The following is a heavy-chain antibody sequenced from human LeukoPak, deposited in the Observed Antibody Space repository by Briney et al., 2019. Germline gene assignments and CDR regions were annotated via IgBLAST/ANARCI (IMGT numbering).Heavy chain of an antibody. V-gene: IGHV4-59*01. CDR1: GGSFSSYY. J-gene: IGHJ3*01. Sequence: SETLSLTCTVSGGSFSSYYWSWIRQPPGKGLEWIGYIYYSGGTTYKSPLTSGGSISVDTTKNNSSLKRRSVTTADTAAYYSARYDYSWGVDAFDVGGQGTMGTVPS. CDR3: ARYDYSWGVDAFDV. D-gene: IGHD3-16*01. CDR2: IYYSGGT.